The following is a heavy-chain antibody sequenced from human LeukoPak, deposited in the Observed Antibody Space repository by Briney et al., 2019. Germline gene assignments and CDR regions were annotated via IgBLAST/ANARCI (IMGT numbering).Heavy chain of an antibody. CDR1: GYTFTNYY. CDR2: INPGGSRT. V-gene: IGHV1-46*01. CDR3: ARERMILLSGYYYGFDY. D-gene: IGHD3-22*01. Sequence: ASVKVSCKASGYTFTNYYIHWVRQAPGQGLEWMGKINPGGSRTNYAQKFQGRVTMTSDRSTSTVYMELSRLRSEDTAVYYCARERMILLSGYYYGFDYWGQGTLVTVSS. J-gene: IGHJ4*02.